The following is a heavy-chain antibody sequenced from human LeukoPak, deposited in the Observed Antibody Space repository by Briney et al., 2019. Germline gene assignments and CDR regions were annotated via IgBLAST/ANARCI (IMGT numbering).Heavy chain of an antibody. CDR3: ARHLNWFDP. Sequence: SETLSLTCTVSGGSISSSSHYWGWIRQPPGRGLEWIGSSYYSGSTYYNPSLKSRVTISVDTSKNQFSLKLSSVTAADTAVYYCARHLNWFDPWGQGTLVTVSS. V-gene: IGHV4-39*01. CDR2: SYYSGST. CDR1: GGSISSSSHY. J-gene: IGHJ5*02.